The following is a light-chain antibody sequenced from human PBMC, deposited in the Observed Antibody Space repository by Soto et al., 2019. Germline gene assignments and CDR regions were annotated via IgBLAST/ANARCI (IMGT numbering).Light chain of an antibody. Sequence: EIVLTQSPGTLSLSPGETATLSCRASQTVNSDYLAWFQQRPGQAPRLLIFATSRRATDIPDRFSGSGSGTDFTLAIRRLQPEDFAVYYCHQFSYSPRTFGQGTKVEI. V-gene: IGKV3-20*01. CDR1: QTVNSDY. J-gene: IGKJ1*01. CDR3: HQFSYSPRT. CDR2: ATS.